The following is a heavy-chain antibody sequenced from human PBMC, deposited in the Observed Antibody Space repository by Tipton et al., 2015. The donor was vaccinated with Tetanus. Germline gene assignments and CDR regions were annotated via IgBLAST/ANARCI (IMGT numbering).Heavy chain of an antibody. D-gene: IGHD3-16*01. Sequence: QSGAEVKKPGESLKISCQGSGYNFSYYSIGWVRHMPGKGLEWMGVVDPRDSGATYGPSFQGQVTISTDKSINTAYLQWGSLQASDTAIYYCARPLTSVAFGGFAFDVWGQGTLVTVSS. J-gene: IGHJ3*01. CDR3: ARPLTSVAFGGFAFDV. CDR2: VDPRDSGA. V-gene: IGHV5-51*01. CDR1: GYNFSYYS.